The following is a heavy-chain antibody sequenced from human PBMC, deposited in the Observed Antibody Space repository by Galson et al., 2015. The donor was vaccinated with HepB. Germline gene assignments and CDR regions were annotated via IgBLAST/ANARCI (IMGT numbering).Heavy chain of an antibody. CDR3: ARDPSTPEWDLNWYFDL. J-gene: IGHJ2*01. Sequence: SLRLSCAASAFTFSSHSMNWVRQAPGKGLEWVSSISSSSSYIYYADSVKGRFTISRDNAKNSLYLQMNSLRAEDTAVYYCARDPSTPEWDLNWYFDLWGRGTLVTVSS. V-gene: IGHV3-21*01. CDR2: ISSSSSYI. D-gene: IGHD1-26*01. CDR1: AFTFSSHS.